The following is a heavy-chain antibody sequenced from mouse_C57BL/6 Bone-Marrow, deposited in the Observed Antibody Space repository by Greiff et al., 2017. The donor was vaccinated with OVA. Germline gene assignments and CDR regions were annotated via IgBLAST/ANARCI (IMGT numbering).Heavy chain of an antibody. CDR3: TDPPWFAY. CDR2: ITLKSDNYAT. V-gene: IGHV6-3*01. J-gene: IGHJ3*01. CDR1: GFTFSNHW. Sequence: DVHLVESGGDLVQPGGSMKLSCVVSGFTFSNHWMNWVRQSPEKGLEWVAQITLKSDNYATHYAESVKGRFTISRDDSKSSVYLQMSDLRAEDTGIYCCTDPPWFAYWGQGTLVTVSS.